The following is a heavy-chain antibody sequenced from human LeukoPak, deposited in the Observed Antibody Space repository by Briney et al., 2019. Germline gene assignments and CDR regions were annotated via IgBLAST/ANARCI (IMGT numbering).Heavy chain of an antibody. CDR2: ISWNSGSI. CDR3: AKDPTSGSYDYFDY. V-gene: IGHV3-9*01. J-gene: IGHJ4*02. Sequence: WIRQPAGKGLEWVSGISWNSGSIGYADSVKGRFTISRDNAKNSLYLQMNSLRAEDTALYYCAKDPTSGSYDYFDYWGQGTLVTVSS. D-gene: IGHD3-10*01.